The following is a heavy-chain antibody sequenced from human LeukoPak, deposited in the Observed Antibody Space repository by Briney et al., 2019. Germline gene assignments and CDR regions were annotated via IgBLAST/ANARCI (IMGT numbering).Heavy chain of an antibody. V-gene: IGHV3-74*01. CDR1: GFTFSNYW. J-gene: IGHJ4*02. Sequence: GGSLRLSCAASGFTFSNYWMHWIRQVPGKGLVWVSHIKYDGSATSYADSVKGRFTISRDNAKNTLYLQMNSLRAEDTAVYYCVSGSLQSGYNFDYWGQGALVTVSS. CDR3: VSGSLQSGYNFDY. CDR2: IKYDGSAT. D-gene: IGHD3-3*01.